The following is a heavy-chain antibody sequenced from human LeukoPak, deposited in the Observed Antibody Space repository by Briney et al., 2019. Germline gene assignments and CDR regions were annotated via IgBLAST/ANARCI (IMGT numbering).Heavy chain of an antibody. V-gene: IGHV3-7*01. CDR1: GFTFSNFW. Sequence: GGSLRLSCTASGFTFSNFWMSWVRQAPGKGLEWVANIRQDGDLKHYVDSVRGRFTISRDNAENSLYLQMNSLRAEDTAIYYCAREIVGTIKSYFDYWGQGTLVTASS. J-gene: IGHJ4*02. CDR3: AREIVGTIKSYFDY. D-gene: IGHD1-26*01. CDR2: IRQDGDLK.